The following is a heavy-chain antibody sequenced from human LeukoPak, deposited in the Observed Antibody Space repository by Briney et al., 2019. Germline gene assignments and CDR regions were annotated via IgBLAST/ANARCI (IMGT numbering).Heavy chain of an antibody. CDR3: ARAGYDYIWGSFRVNWFDP. V-gene: IGHV4-34*01. CDR2: INHTGST. Sequence: PSETLSLTCAVYGESLSDYFWSWIRQPPGKGLERIGEINHTGSTNYNPSLKSRVTISVDTSKNQFSLKLNSVTAADTAVYYCARAGYDYIWGSFRVNWFDPWGQGTLVTVSS. J-gene: IGHJ5*02. D-gene: IGHD3-16*02. CDR1: GESLSDYF.